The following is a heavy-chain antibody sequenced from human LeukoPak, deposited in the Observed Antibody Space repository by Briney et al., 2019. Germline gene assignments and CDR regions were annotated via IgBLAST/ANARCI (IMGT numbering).Heavy chain of an antibody. CDR2: ISSNGGST. CDR1: GFTFSSYA. J-gene: IGHJ5*02. D-gene: IGHD6-19*01. Sequence: GGSLRLSCAASGFTFSSYAMHWVRQAPGKGLEYVSAISSNGGSTYYANSVKGRFTISRDNSKNTLYLQMGSLRAEDMAVYYCARMDSSGWYENWFDPWGQGTLVTVSS. CDR3: ARMDSSGWYENWFDP. V-gene: IGHV3-64*01.